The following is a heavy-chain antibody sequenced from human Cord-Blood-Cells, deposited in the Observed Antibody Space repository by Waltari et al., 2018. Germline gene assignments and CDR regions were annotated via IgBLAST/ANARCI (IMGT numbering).Heavy chain of an antibody. CDR2: MNPNSGNT. CDR3: AREELGTMPDY. V-gene: IGHV1-8*01. J-gene: IGHJ4*02. CDR1: GYTFTTYD. Sequence: VKLVQPGAEVKKPGASVQVSSKASGYTFTTYDINCVRQATGQGLEWMGWMNPNSGNTGYAQKFQGRVTMTRNTSISTAYMELSSLRSEDTAVYYCAREELGTMPDYWGQGTLVTVSS. D-gene: IGHD2-2*01.